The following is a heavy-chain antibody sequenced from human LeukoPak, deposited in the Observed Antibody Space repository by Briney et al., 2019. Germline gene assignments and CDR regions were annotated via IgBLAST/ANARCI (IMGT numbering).Heavy chain of an antibody. CDR3: AIDLYYYGPGSPAAPDY. Sequence: GGSLRLSCAASGFTFSSYGMSWVRQAPGKGLEWVTAIRGSGGSTYYADSVKGRFTISRDNSKNTLYLQMNSLRAEDTAVYYCAIDLYYYGPGSPAAPDYWGQETLVTVSS. CDR1: GFTFSSYG. V-gene: IGHV3-23*01. J-gene: IGHJ4*02. D-gene: IGHD3-10*01. CDR2: IRGSGGST.